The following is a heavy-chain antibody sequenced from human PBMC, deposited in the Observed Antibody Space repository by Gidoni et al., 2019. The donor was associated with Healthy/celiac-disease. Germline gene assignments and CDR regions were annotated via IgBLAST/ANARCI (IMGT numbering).Heavy chain of an antibody. V-gene: IGHV4-31*03. J-gene: IGHJ3*02. CDR3: AREFRGPELLRDAFDI. CDR2: IYYSGST. Sequence: QVQLQESGPGRVKPSQTLSLTCTVSGGSISSGGYYWSWIRQPPGKGLVWIGYIYYSGSTYYTPSLKSRFTISVDTSKNQFSLKLSSVTAADTAVYYCAREFRGPELLRDAFDIWGQGTMVTVSS. CDR1: GGSISSGGYY. D-gene: IGHD3-22*01.